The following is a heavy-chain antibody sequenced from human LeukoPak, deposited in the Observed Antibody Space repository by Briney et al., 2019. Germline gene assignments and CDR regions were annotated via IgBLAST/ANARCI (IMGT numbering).Heavy chain of an antibody. CDR2: IDPNSGGT. J-gene: IGHJ4*02. CDR3: ARDIDSARGLNY. CDR1: GYTFTGYY. V-gene: IGHV1-2*02. Sequence: GASVKVSCKASGYTFTGYYMHWVRQAPGQGLEWMGWIDPNSGGTNYAQKFQGRVTMTRDTSISTAYMELSRLRSDDTAVYYCARDIDSARGLNYWGQGTLVTVSS. D-gene: IGHD3-10*01.